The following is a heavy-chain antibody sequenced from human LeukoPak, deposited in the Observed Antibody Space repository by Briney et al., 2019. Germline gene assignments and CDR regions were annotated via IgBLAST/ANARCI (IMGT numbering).Heavy chain of an antibody. V-gene: IGHV1-46*01. CDR1: GYTFTSYG. J-gene: IGHJ4*02. Sequence: ASVKVSCKASGYTFTSYGISWVRQAPGQGLEWMGIINPSGGSTSYAQKFQGRVTMTRDMSTSTVYMELSSLRFEDTAVYYCARGDRATVTLYWGQGTLVTASS. D-gene: IGHD4-17*01. CDR2: INPSGGST. CDR3: ARGDRATVTLY.